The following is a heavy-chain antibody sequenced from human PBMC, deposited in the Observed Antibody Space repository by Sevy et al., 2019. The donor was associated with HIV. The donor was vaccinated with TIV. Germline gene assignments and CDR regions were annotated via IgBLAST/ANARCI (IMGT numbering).Heavy chain of an antibody. CDR1: GFIFNSYG. V-gene: IGHV3-23*01. CDR3: RGVGLTTAFDY. D-gene: IGHD1-26*01. Sequence: GGSLRLSCAASGFIFNSYGMSWVRQAPGKGLEWVSAISGSGGSTYYADSVNGRFTISRDNSRKMLYLEMNSLRAEETAVYYCRGVGLTTAFDYWGQGTLVTVSS. J-gene: IGHJ4*02. CDR2: ISGSGGST.